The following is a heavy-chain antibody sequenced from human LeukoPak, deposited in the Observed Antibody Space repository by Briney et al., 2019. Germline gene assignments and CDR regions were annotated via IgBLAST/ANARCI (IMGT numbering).Heavy chain of an antibody. CDR3: ARVSSSDDYYYYYMDV. V-gene: IGHV4-34*01. CDR2: INHSRST. D-gene: IGHD2-2*01. Sequence: PSETLSLTCAVYGGSSSGYYWSWIRQPPGKGLGWIGEINHSRSTNYNPSLKSRVTISVDTSKNHFSLKLSSVTAADTAVYYCARVSSSDDYYYYYMDVWGKGTTVTVSS. J-gene: IGHJ6*03. CDR1: GGSSSGYY.